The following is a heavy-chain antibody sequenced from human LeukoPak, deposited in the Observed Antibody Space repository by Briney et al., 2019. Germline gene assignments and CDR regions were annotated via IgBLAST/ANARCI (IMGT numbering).Heavy chain of an antibody. CDR2: INDRGDER. Sequence: GGSLRLSCAASGFVFNNYAMTWVRRAPGKGLQWVSNINDRGDERHYADSVKGRFTISRDNSRNTLFLQMGSLRAEDTAVYYCAKTQWKVGATDYFDYWGQGILVTVSS. D-gene: IGHD1-26*01. J-gene: IGHJ4*02. CDR3: AKTQWKVGATDYFDY. CDR1: GFVFNNYA. V-gene: IGHV3-23*01.